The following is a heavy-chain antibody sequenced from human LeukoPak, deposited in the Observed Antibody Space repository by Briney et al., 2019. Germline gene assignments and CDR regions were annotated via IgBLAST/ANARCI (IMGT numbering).Heavy chain of an antibody. D-gene: IGHD3-22*01. V-gene: IGHV7-4-1*02. Sequence: GASVNVSCKSSGYTFNNYAMNWVRQAPGQGLEWLGWINTNTGNPTYARGFTGRFVFSLDTSVNTAYLEISSLKAEDTAVYYCTRGRDTTGYFVYWGQGTLVTVSS. CDR1: GYTFNNYA. CDR3: TRGRDTTGYFVY. J-gene: IGHJ4*02. CDR2: INTNTGNP.